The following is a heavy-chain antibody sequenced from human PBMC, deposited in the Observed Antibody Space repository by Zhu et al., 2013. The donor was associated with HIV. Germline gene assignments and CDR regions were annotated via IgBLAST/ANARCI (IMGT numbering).Heavy chain of an antibody. V-gene: IGHV1-18*01. CDR1: GYTFISYG. Sequence: QVQLVQSGAEVKKPGASVKVSCKASGYTFISYGVSWVRQAPGQGLEWMGWISVYNGNTKYAQKFQGRVTMTTDTSTSTAYMELRSLRSGDTAVYYCARVHSSGWHTSDYFDYWGQGTLVTVSS. CDR2: ISVYNGNT. D-gene: IGHD6-19*01. CDR3: ARVHSSGWHTSDYFDY. J-gene: IGHJ4*02.